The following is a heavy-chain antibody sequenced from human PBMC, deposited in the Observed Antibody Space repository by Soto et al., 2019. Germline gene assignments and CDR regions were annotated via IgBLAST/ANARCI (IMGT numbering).Heavy chain of an antibody. Sequence: SETLSLTCAVYGGSFSGYYWSWIRQPPGKGLEWIGEINHSGSTNYNPSLKSRVTISVDTSKNQFSLKLSSVTAADTAVYYCAALKPSGYCTNGVCYTDYWGQGTLVTVSS. D-gene: IGHD2-8*01. J-gene: IGHJ4*02. CDR2: INHSGST. CDR1: GGSFSGYY. V-gene: IGHV4-34*01. CDR3: AALKPSGYCTNGVCYTDY.